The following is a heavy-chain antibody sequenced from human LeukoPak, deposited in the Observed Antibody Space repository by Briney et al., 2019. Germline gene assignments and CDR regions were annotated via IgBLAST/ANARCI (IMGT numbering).Heavy chain of an antibody. Sequence: SETLSLTCTVSGGSISSGDYYWSWIRQPPGKGLEWIGYIYYSGSTYYNPSLKSRVTISVDTSKNQFSLKLSSVTAADTAVYYCAITVRGVFGMDVWGQGTTVTVSS. CDR1: GGSISSGDYY. CDR3: AITVRGVFGMDV. J-gene: IGHJ6*02. D-gene: IGHD3-10*01. V-gene: IGHV4-30-4*01. CDR2: IYYSGST.